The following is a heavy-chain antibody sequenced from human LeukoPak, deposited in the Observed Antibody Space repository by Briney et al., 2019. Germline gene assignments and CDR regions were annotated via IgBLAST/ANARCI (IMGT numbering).Heavy chain of an antibody. CDR2: IIPILGIA. J-gene: IGHJ4*02. Sequence: EASVKVSCRASGGTFSSYAISWVRQAPGQGLEWMGRIIPILGIANYAQKFQGRVTITADKSTSTAYMELSSLRSEDTAVYYCARVERTGATSRGNYWGQGTLVTVSS. D-gene: IGHD1-26*01. V-gene: IGHV1-69*04. CDR1: GGTFSSYA. CDR3: ARVERTGATSRGNY.